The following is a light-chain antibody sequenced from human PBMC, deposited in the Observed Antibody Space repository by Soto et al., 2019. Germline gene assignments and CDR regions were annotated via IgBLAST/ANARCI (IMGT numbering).Light chain of an antibody. CDR1: QSISTW. J-gene: IGKJ2*01. Sequence: DIQMTQSPSTLSASVGDRVTITCRASQSISTWLAWYQQEPGKAPKVLIYVASTLESGVPSRFSGSGSGTEFTLTISSLQPDDCATYYCQQYQSFPYTFGHGTKLEI. CDR2: VAS. V-gene: IGKV1-5*03. CDR3: QQYQSFPYT.